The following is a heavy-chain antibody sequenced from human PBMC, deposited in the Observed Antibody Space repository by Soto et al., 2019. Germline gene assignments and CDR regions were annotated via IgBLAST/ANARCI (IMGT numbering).Heavy chain of an antibody. CDR2: ISSGSDYI. Sequence: EVQLEESGGGLVKPGGSLRLSCAASGFTFSSYSMNWVRQAPGKGLEWVSSISSGSDYIFYADSVKGRFTISRDNAKNSLFLQMNSLTAEDTAVYDCARSPVGDAFNVWGQGTVVTVSS. CDR3: ARSPVGDAFNV. V-gene: IGHV3-21*01. J-gene: IGHJ3*01. CDR1: GFTFSSYS.